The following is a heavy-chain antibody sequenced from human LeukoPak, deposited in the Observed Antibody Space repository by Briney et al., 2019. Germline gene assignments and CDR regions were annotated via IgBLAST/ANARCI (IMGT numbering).Heavy chain of an antibody. D-gene: IGHD6-13*01. CDR1: GGSISSSSYY. V-gene: IGHV4-39*07. J-gene: IGHJ4*02. CDR3: ARDLDSSSWSAPFLDY. Sequence: PSETLSLTCTVSGGSISSSSYYWGWIRQPPGKGLEWIGSIYYSGSTYYNPSLKSRVTISVDTSKNQFSLKLSSVTAADTAVYYCARDLDSSSWSAPFLDYWGQGTLVTVSS. CDR2: IYYSGST.